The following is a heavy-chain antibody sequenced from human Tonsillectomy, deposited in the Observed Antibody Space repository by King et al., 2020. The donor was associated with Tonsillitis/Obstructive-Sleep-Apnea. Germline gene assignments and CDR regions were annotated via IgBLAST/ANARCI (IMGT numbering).Heavy chain of an antibody. D-gene: IGHD3-3*01. V-gene: IGHV3-64D*06. CDR2: IRGNGVNT. CDR1: GFTFSDFA. J-gene: IGHJ3*01. CDR3: VKDWAYYDYWRRNAYDV. Sequence: VQLVESGGGFVQPGGTLRLSCSASGFTFSDFAIHWVRQAPGKGPEYVSAIRGNGVNTDYADSVEGRFTISRDNSKNTLYLQMSSLRSEDTAVYYCVKDWAYYDYWRRNAYDVWGQGTKVIVSS.